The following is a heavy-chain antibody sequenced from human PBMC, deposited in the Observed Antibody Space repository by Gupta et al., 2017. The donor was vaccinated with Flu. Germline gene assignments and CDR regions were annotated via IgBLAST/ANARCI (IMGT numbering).Heavy chain of an antibody. CDR1: VDRPPALS. J-gene: IGHJ4*02. CDR3: VTLFGHDD. Sequence: QVQLVQSGAEVKKPGASVKLSCKVSVDRPPALSMHWVRQAPGKGLEWMGGFNAEDGETIYAQKFQGRFTMTEDTVTDTTYMELRSRRSEDTAVYDCVTLFGHDDWGQGTLVIVSS. CDR2: FNAEDGET. V-gene: IGHV1-24*01. D-gene: IGHD3/OR15-3a*01.